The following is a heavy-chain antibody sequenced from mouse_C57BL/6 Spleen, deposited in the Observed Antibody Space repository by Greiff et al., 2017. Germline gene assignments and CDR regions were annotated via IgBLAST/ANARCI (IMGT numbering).Heavy chain of an antibody. D-gene: IGHD2-3*01. CDR2: IRNKANGYTT. J-gene: IGHJ4*01. CDR3: ARSPFYDGYYDYAMDY. V-gene: IGHV7-3*01. Sequence: EVQLVESGGGLVQPGGSLSLSCAASGFTFTDYYMSWVRQPPGKALEWLGFIRNKANGYTTEYSASVKGRFTISRDNSQSILYLQMNALRAEDSATYYGARSPFYDGYYDYAMDYWGQGTSVTVSS. CDR1: GFTFTDYY.